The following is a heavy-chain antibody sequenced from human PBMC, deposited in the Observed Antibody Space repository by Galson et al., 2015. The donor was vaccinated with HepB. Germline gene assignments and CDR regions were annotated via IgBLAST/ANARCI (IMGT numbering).Heavy chain of an antibody. CDR3: ARDQNYLDY. V-gene: IGHV3-48*04. D-gene: IGHD2/OR15-2a*01. Sequence: SLRLSCAASGFTFSTYSMHWVRQAPGKGLEWVSYISSSSGTIYYADSVKGRFTISRDTAKNSLYLLMNSLRAEDTAVYYCARDQNYLDYWGQGTLVTVSS. CDR1: GFTFSTYS. J-gene: IGHJ4*02. CDR2: ISSSSGTI.